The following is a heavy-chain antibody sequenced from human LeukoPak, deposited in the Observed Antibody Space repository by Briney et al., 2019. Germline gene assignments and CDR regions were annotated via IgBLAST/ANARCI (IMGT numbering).Heavy chain of an antibody. CDR3: ARDGGYRVVVVTATDYGMDV. CDR2: ISSSSSTI. D-gene: IGHD2-21*02. CDR1: GFTFSSYS. J-gene: IGHJ6*02. V-gene: IGHV3-48*04. Sequence: GGSLRLSCAASGFTFSSYSMNWVRQAPGKGLEWVSYISSSSSTIYYADSVKGRFTISRDNAKNSLYLQMNSLRAEDTAVYYCARDGGYRVVVVTATDYGMDVWGQGTTVTVSS.